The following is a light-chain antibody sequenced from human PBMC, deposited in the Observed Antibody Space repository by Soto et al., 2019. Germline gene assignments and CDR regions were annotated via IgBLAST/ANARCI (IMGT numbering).Light chain of an antibody. CDR2: AAS. Sequence: DIQMTQSPSSLSASVGDRVTITCRASQSISTYLNWYQQKPGKAPELLIYAASSLQSGVPSRFSGSGSRTDFTLTISSLQPEDFATYYCQQSYSTPRTFGQGTKLEIK. CDR3: QQSYSTPRT. J-gene: IGKJ2*01. CDR1: QSISTY. V-gene: IGKV1-39*01.